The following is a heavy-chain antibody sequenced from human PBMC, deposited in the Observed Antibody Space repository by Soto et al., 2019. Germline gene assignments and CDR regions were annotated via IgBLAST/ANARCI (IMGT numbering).Heavy chain of an antibody. D-gene: IGHD3-10*02. CDR2: IHNSGTT. Sequence: QVQLQESGPGLVKPSQTLSLTCAVSGGSISRSVYYCNWIRQHPGKGLEWIGYIHNSGTTYYNPSLKGRLTFPVDTSKNQFSLKLSSVTTSDTAVYYCARDPLVRGVVGWYFDLWGRGTLVTVSS. CDR3: ARDPLVRGVVGWYFDL. J-gene: IGHJ2*01. CDR1: GGSISRSVYY. V-gene: IGHV4-31*11.